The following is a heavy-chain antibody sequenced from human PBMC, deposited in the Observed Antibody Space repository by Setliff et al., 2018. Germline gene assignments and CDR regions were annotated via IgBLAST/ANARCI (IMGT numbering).Heavy chain of an antibody. J-gene: IGHJ4*02. D-gene: IGHD6-13*01. CDR1: GFTFTSSA. V-gene: IGHV1-58*02. Sequence: SVKVSCKASGFTFTSSAMQWVRQARGQRLEWIGWIVVGSGNTNYAQKFQERVTITRDMSTSTAYMELCSLRSEDTAVYYCAMKGGDFPSSWYTFDYWGQGTLVTVSS. CDR3: AMKGGDFPSSWYTFDY. CDR2: IVVGSGNT.